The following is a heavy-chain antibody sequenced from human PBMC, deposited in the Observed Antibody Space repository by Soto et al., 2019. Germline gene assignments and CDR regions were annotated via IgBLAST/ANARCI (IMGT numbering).Heavy chain of an antibody. Sequence: GGSLRLSCATSGFSFSDSYMSWIRQAPGKGLEWISYISPRSTFRDYAESVKGRFTISRDSVKNSLYLQMNNLTAGDTGVYYCARGGGGGLFDPWGQGSLVT. V-gene: IGHV3-11*06. CDR1: GFSFSDSY. J-gene: IGHJ5*02. CDR2: ISPRSTFR. CDR3: ARGGGGGLFDP. D-gene: IGHD2-21*01.